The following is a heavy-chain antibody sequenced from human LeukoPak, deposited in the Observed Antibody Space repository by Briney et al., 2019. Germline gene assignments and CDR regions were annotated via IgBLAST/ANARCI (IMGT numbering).Heavy chain of an antibody. CDR3: AKNQGQWLVPVDY. CDR2: ISGSGGST. V-gene: IGHV3-23*01. J-gene: IGHJ4*02. D-gene: IGHD6-19*01. CDR1: GFTFSTYA. Sequence: QAGGSLRLSCAASGFTFSTYAMSWVRQAPGKGLEWVSAISGSGGSTYYADSVKGRFTISRDNSKNTLYLQMNNLRAEDTALYYCAKNQGQWLVPVDYWGQGTLVTVSS.